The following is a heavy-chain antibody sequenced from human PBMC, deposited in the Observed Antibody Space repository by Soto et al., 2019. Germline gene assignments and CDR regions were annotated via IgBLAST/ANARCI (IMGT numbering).Heavy chain of an antibody. V-gene: IGHV4-39*07. CDR2: IYSSENT. CDR3: ARGRTYYYDSSGQFDY. CDR1: GGSVSSSSYS. J-gene: IGHJ4*02. D-gene: IGHD3-22*01. Sequence: SETLSLTCTVSGGSVSSSSYSWGWIRQPPGKGLEWIGTIYSSENTYYNPSLMSRVTISVDTSKNQFSLKLSSVTAADTAVYYCARGRTYYYDSSGQFDYWGQGTLVT.